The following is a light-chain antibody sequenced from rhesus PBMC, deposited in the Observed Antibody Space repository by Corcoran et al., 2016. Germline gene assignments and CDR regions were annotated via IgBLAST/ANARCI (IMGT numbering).Light chain of an antibody. CDR3: QETSNLLT. Sequence: EIVMTQSPATLSLSPGETATISCRTSQSVSSYLAWYQQKPGQAPRLLIYGASSRAPCIPDRFSGSVSGTDFTLTISSLEPEDFAVYYCQETSNLLTFGQGTKVEIK. V-gene: IGKV3-31*02. J-gene: IGKJ1*01. CDR1: QSVSSY. CDR2: GAS.